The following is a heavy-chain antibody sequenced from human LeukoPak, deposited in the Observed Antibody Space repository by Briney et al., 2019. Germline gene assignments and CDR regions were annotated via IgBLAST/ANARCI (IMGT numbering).Heavy chain of an antibody. J-gene: IGHJ4*02. CDR1: GGTFSSYA. CDR3: LCGDGVATHGSFDY. V-gene: IGHV1-69*05. Sequence: SVKVSCKASGGTFSSYAISWVRQAPGQGLEWVGRIIPIFGTANYAQKFQGRVTITTDESTSTVYMELSSLRSEDTAVYYCLCGDGVATHGSFDYWGQGTLVTVSS. D-gene: IGHD3-3*01. CDR2: IIPIFGTA.